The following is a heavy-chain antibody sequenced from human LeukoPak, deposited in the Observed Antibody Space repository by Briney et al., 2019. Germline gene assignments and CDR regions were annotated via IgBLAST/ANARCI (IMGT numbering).Heavy chain of an antibody. CDR3: ARDTYYYGSGTYYFNY. Sequence: PSETLSLTCTVSGGSISSDNYYWTWIRQPAGKGLEWIGRTHTSGSTNYNPSLKSRVTMSVDTSKNQFSLKLSSVTAADTAVYYCARDTYYYGSGTYYFNYWGQGTLVTVSS. V-gene: IGHV4-61*02. CDR1: GGSISSDNYY. J-gene: IGHJ4*02. D-gene: IGHD3-10*01. CDR2: THTSGST.